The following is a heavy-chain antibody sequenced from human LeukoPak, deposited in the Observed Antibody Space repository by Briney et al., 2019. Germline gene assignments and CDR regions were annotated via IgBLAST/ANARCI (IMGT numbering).Heavy chain of an antibody. Sequence: GGSLRLSCAASGFTFSIYAMSWVRQAPGKGLEWVAVISYDGSNKYYADSVKGRFTISRDNSKNTLYLQMNSLRAEDTAVYYRAKGRGYCSGGSCYELEFDYWGQGTLVTVSS. CDR1: GFTFSIYA. CDR2: ISYDGSNK. J-gene: IGHJ4*02. V-gene: IGHV3-30*18. D-gene: IGHD2-15*01. CDR3: AKGRGYCSGGSCYELEFDY.